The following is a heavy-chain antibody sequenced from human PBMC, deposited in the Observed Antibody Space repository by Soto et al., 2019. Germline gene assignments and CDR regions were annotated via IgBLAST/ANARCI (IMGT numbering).Heavy chain of an antibody. CDR1: VYTFTNYY. CDR2: IQYNGATP. Sequence: ASVKVSCKASVYTFTNYYMHWVRQAPGQGLEWMGVIQYNGATPTYAQKFQGRVTMARDTSTSTVDVELSSLTSEDTAGYYCARGGPDLATIGGFDSWGQGTMVTVSS. D-gene: IGHD3-16*01. CDR3: ARGGPDLATIGGFDS. V-gene: IGHV1-46*01. J-gene: IGHJ4*02.